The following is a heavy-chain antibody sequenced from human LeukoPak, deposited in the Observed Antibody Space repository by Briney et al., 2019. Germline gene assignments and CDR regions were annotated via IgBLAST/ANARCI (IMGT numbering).Heavy chain of an antibody. CDR3: ARALGEMDV. V-gene: IGHV1-2*02. CDR1: GYTFTGYY. Sequence: GASVKVSCTASGYTFTGYYMHWVRQAPGQGLEWMGWINPNSGGTNYAQKFQGRATMTRDTSISTAYMELSRLRSDDTAVYYCARALGEMDVWGQGTTVTVSS. J-gene: IGHJ6*02. D-gene: IGHD3-10*01. CDR2: INPNSGGT.